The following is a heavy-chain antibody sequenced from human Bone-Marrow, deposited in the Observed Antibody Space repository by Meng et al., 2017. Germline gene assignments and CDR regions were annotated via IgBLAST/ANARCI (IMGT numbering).Heavy chain of an antibody. CDR3: ARVVIRGYEVLGY. CDR2: INPKSGDT. D-gene: IGHD3-10*01. Sequence: QVQLGQSGAEVKKTGASVKVSCKASGYTFPDYWLHWVRRAPGQGLEWMGRINPKSGDTHYAQRFQGRVTMTGDTSISTAYMELSGLRSDDTAVYFCARVVIRGYEVLGYWGQGTLVTVSS. J-gene: IGHJ4*02. V-gene: IGHV1-2*06. CDR1: GYTFPDYW.